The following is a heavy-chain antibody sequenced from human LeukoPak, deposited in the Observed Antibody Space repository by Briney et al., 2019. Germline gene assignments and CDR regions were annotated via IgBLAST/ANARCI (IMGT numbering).Heavy chain of an antibody. Sequence: SQTLSLTCSVSGGSIISDGHYWTWIRQPPGKGLELIGLTYHSGSTYPKPSLKSRVDISMDTSKNQFSLTLTSGTAADTAIYFCARAVTRNGFDPWGQGTLVTVSS. V-gene: IGHV4-31*03. CDR2: TYHSGST. D-gene: IGHD4-17*01. J-gene: IGHJ5*02. CDR3: ARAVTRNGFDP. CDR1: GGSIISDGHY.